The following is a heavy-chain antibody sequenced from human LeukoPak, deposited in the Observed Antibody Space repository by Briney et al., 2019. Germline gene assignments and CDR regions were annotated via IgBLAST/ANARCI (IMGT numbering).Heavy chain of an antibody. V-gene: IGHV4-34*01. CDR1: GGSFSGYY. D-gene: IGHD5-18*01. CDR2: INHSGST. CDR3: AREGGQRGYSYGYRY. J-gene: IGHJ4*02. Sequence: PSETLSLTSAVYGGSFSGYYWSWIRQPPGKGLEWIGEINHSGSTNYNPSLKSRVTISVDTSKNQFSLKLSSVTAADTAVYYCAREGGQRGYSYGYRYWGQGTLVTVSS.